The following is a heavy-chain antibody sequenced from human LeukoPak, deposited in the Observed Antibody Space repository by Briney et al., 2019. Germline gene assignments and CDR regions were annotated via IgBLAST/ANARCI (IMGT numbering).Heavy chain of an antibody. J-gene: IGHJ4*02. V-gene: IGHV3-48*03. Sequence: GGSLRLSSAASGFTFSSYEMNWVRQAPGKGLEWVSYISSSGSTIYYADSVKGRFTISRDNAKNSLYLQMNSLRAEDTAVYYCARGDYGDYVLVYWGQGTLVTVSS. CDR2: ISSSGSTI. CDR3: ARGDYGDYVLVY. D-gene: IGHD4-17*01. CDR1: GFTFSSYE.